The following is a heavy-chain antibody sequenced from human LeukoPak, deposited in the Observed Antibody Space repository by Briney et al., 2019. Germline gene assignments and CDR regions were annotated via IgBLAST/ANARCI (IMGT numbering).Heavy chain of an antibody. V-gene: IGHV3-23*01. Sequence: GGSLRLSCVASGFTFSSYAMSWVRQAPGKGLEWVSVISGSGDSTYYADSVEGRCTISRDNSKDALYLQMNSLRAEDTAVYYCARVGYSGYDYDYWGQGTLVTVSS. CDR1: GFTFSSYA. J-gene: IGHJ4*02. D-gene: IGHD5-12*01. CDR2: ISGSGDST. CDR3: ARVGYSGYDYDY.